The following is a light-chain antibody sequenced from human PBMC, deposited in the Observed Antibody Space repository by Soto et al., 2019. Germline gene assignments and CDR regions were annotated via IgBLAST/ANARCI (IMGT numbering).Light chain of an antibody. CDR1: KLGNKY. V-gene: IGLV3-1*01. CDR2: EDS. Sequence: SYELTQPPSVSVSPGQTATITCSGDKLGNKYVCWYQQKPGQSPVLVMYEDSKRPSGIPERFSGSNSGNTATLTISGTQAMDEADDYCQAWDSSTVVFGGGTKLTVL. J-gene: IGLJ2*01. CDR3: QAWDSSTVV.